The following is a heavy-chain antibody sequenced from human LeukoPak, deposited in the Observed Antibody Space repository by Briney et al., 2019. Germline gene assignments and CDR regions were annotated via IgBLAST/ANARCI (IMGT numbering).Heavy chain of an antibody. J-gene: IGHJ3*02. D-gene: IGHD6-13*01. CDR1: GYSFTSYW. CDR2: IYPGDSDT. V-gene: IGHV5-51*01. CDR3: VRSFSSSWYRDAFDI. Sequence: GESLKISCKGSGYSFTSYWIGWVRHLPGKGLEWMGIIYPGDSDTRYSPSFQGQVTISADKSISTAYLQWSTLKASDTAMYYCVRSFSSSWYRDAFDIWGLGTMVTVSS.